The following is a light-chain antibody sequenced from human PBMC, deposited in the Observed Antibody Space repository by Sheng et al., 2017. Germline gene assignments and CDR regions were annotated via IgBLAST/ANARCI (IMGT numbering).Light chain of an antibody. V-gene: IGKV3-20*01. CDR3: QLYGRHGRT. CDR1: QSFSSSY. CDR2: GAS. J-gene: IGKJ1*01. Sequence: EXVMTQSPATLSVSPGEGATLSCRASQSFSSSYLTWYQQKPGQAPRLLIYGASSRATGIPDRFSGSGSGTDFTLTISRLEPEDFAVYHCQLYGRHGRTFGQGTKVEVK.